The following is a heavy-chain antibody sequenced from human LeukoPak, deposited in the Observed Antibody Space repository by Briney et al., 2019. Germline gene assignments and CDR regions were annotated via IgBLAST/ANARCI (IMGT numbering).Heavy chain of an antibody. CDR3: AKVGSVRGVNYFDY. J-gene: IGHJ4*02. CDR1: GFTFDDYA. D-gene: IGHD3-10*01. Sequence: GRSLRLSCAASGFTFDDYAMHWVRQAPGKGLEWVSGISWNSGSIGYADSVKGRFTISRDNAKNSLYLQMNSLRAEDTAVYYCAKVGSVRGVNYFDYWGQGTLVTVSS. CDR2: ISWNSGSI. V-gene: IGHV3-9*01.